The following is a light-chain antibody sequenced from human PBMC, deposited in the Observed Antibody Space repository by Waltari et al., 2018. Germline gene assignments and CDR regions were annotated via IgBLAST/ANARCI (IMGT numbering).Light chain of an antibody. CDR1: QCVSSY. V-gene: IGKV3-11*01. CDR3: QQRSDWLLT. Sequence: EIVLTQSPATLSLSPGERATLSRRASQCVSSYLAWYQQKSGQAPRLPIYDASNRATGSPARFSGGGSGTDFTLTISSLEPEDFAVYYCQQRSDWLLTFGGGTKVEIK. CDR2: DAS. J-gene: IGKJ4*01.